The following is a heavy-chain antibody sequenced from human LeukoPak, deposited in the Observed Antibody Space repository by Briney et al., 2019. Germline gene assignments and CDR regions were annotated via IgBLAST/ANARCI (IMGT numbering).Heavy chain of an antibody. J-gene: IGHJ6*03. CDR2: IYTSGST. Sequence: SETLSLTCTVSGGSISSHYWSWIRQPAGTGLEWIGRIYTSGSTNYNPSLKSRVTMSVDTSKNQFSLRLRSVSAADTAVYYCATLKYYDSTGYSPGYYMDVWGKGITVTVSS. CDR1: GGSISSHY. CDR3: ATLKYYDSTGYSPGYYMDV. D-gene: IGHD3-22*01. V-gene: IGHV4-4*07.